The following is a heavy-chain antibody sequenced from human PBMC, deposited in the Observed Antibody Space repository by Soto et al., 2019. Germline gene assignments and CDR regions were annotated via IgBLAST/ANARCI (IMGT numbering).Heavy chain of an antibody. D-gene: IGHD1-1*01. CDR3: ARSQYNYYYYYYMDV. CDR1: GYTFTSYA. J-gene: IGHJ6*03. Sequence: ASVKVSWKASGYTFTSYAMHLVRQAPGQRLERMGWINAGNGNTKYSQKFQGRVTITRDTSASTAYMELSSLRSEDTAVYYCARSQYNYYYYYYMDVWGKGTTVTVSS. V-gene: IGHV1-3*01. CDR2: INAGNGNT.